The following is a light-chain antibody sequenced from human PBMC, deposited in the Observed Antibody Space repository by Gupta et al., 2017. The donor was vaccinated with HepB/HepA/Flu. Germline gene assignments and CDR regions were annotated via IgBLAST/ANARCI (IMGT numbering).Light chain of an antibody. CDR1: QSVTTN. CDR2: GAF. Sequence: EIVLTQSPSTLSVSPGERATLSCRASQSVTTNLAWYQQTTGQAPRLLIYGAFSRATGIPVRFSGSGSGTEFTLTITDLQSEDFAVYYCQQYDNWPWTFGQGTKVEIK. V-gene: IGKV3-15*01. J-gene: IGKJ1*01. CDR3: QQYDNWPWT.